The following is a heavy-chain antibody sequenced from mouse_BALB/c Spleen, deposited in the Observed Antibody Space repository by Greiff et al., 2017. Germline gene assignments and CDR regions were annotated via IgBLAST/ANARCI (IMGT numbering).Heavy chain of an antibody. CDR3: ARSGGNYCFDY. CDR1: GYTFTSYW. V-gene: IGHV1S26*01. J-gene: IGHJ2*01. Sequence: VQRVESGAELMKPGASVKMSCKASGYTFTSYWMHWVKQRPGQGLEWIGYINPSTGYTEYNQKFKDKATLTADKSSSTAYMQLSSLTSEDSAVYYWARSGGNYCFDYWGQGTTRTVSS. D-gene: IGHD2-1*01. CDR2: INPSTGYT.